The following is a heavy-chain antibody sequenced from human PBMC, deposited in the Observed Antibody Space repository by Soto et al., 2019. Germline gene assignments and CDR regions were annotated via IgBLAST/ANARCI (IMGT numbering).Heavy chain of an antibody. V-gene: IGHV3-30-3*01. CDR1: GFTFSSYA. CDR2: ISYDGSNN. CDR3: ARDPHPQIKGGMDV. Sequence: QVQLVESGGGVVQPGRSLRLSCAASGFTFSSYAMHWVRQAPGKGLEWVAVISYDGSNNYYADSVKGRFTISRDNSKNTLYLQMNSLRAEDTAVYYCARDPHPQIKGGMDVWGQGTTVTVSS. J-gene: IGHJ6*02.